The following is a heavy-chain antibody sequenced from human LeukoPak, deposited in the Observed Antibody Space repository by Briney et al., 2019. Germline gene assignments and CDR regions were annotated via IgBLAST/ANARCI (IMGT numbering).Heavy chain of an antibody. D-gene: IGHD4-17*01. J-gene: IGHJ4*02. V-gene: IGHV4-39*01. CDR2: IYYSGRT. CDR3: ARHHGDFPTLPNFDY. CDR1: ACSSSSNY. Sequence: KSSETLSRNATVYACSSSSNYWGWLRQPPGKGLEWFGSIYYSGRTYYNPCLKSRVTTSVDTSKNQFSLKLSSVTAADTAVYYCARHHGDFPTLPNFDYWGQGTLVTVSS.